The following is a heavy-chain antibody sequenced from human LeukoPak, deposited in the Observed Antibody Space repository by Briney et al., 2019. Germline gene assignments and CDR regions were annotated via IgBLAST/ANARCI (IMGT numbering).Heavy chain of an antibody. D-gene: IGHD2-21*02. J-gene: IGHJ5*02. CDR2: ISGSGGST. V-gene: IGHV3-23*01. Sequence: GGSLRLSCAASGFTFSSHAMSWVRQAPGKGLEWVSAISGSGGSTYYADSVKGRFTISRDNSKNTLYLQMNSLRAEDTAVYYCARGGVVVTAMGWFDPWGQGTLVTVSS. CDR3: ARGGVVVTAMGWFDP. CDR1: GFTFSSHA.